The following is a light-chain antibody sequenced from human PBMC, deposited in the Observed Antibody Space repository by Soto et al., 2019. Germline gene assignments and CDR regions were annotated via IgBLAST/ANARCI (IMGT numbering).Light chain of an antibody. J-gene: IGKJ1*01. V-gene: IGKV1-5*03. CDR2: EAS. Sequence: DIQMTQSPSTLSGSVGDRVTITCRASQTISSGLAWYQQKPGKAPKLLIYEASTLESGVPSRFSGSGSGTEFTLTISSLQPEDFATYYCQQYNDYSRAFGQGTKVDIK. CDR1: QTISSG. CDR3: QQYNDYSRA.